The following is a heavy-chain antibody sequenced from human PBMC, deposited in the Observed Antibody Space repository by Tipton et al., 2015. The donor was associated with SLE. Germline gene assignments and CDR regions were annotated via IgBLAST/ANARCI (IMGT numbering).Heavy chain of an antibody. Sequence: TLSLTCAVYGGSFSGYYWSWIRQPPGKGPEWIGEINHSGSTNYNPSLKSRVTISVDTSKNQFSLKLSSVTAADTAVYYCARGGYGAFDIWGQGTMVTVSS. V-gene: IGHV4-34*01. J-gene: IGHJ3*02. D-gene: IGHD5-18*01. CDR2: INHSGST. CDR1: GGSFSGYY. CDR3: ARGGYGAFDI.